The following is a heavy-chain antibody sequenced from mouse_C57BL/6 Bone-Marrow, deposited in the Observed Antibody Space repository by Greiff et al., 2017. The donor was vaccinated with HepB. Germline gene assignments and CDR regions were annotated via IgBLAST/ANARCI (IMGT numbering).Heavy chain of an antibody. CDR1: GYTFTNYW. V-gene: IGHV1-63*01. J-gene: IGHJ2*01. CDR3: ARRGDYYSNYFDY. D-gene: IGHD2-5*01. CDR2: IYPGGGYT. Sequence: QVQLQQSGAELVRPGTSVKMSCKASGYTFTNYWIGWAKQRPGHGLEWIGDIYPGGGYTNYNEKFKGKATLTADKSSSTAYMQFSSLTSEDSAIYYCARRGDYYSNYFDYWGQGTTLTVSS.